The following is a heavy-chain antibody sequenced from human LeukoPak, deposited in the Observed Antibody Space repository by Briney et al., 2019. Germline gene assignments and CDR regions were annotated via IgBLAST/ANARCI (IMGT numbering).Heavy chain of an antibody. CDR1: GFTFSSYS. D-gene: IGHD4-17*01. Sequence: PGGSLRLSCAASGFTFSSYSMNWVRQAPGKGLEWVSYISSSSSTIYYADSVKGRFTISRDNAKNSLYLQMNSLRAEDTAVYYCASLTTVTTSAYDAFDIWGQGTMVTVSS. V-gene: IGHV3-48*04. CDR3: ASLTTVTTSAYDAFDI. J-gene: IGHJ3*02. CDR2: ISSSSSTI.